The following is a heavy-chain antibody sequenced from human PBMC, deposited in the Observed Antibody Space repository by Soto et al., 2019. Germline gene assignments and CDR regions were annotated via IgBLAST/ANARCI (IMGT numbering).Heavy chain of an antibody. Sequence: ETLSLTCTVSGGSIYRSGYYWGWIRQPPGRGLEWIGNIDYNGVTYSNPSLKSRVTISRDTSKNQFSLKLTSVTAADTALYYCGKVLVGATGHTDSDSWGPGTLVTVSS. D-gene: IGHD2-15*01. CDR3: GKVLVGATGHTDSDS. CDR2: IDYNGVT. J-gene: IGHJ4*02. CDR1: GGSIYRSGYY. V-gene: IGHV4-39*01.